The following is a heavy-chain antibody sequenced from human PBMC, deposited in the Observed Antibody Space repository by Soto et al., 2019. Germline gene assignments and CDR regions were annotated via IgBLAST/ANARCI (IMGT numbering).Heavy chain of an antibody. CDR3: ARDPQGRFWSDP. CDR1: GFTFSSYG. Sequence: GGSLRLSCAASGFTFSSYGMHWVRQAPGKGLEWVAVIWYDRSNKYYADSVKGRFTISRDNSKNTLYLQMNSLRAEDTAVYYCARDPQGRFWSDPWGQGTLVTVSS. D-gene: IGHD3-10*01. V-gene: IGHV3-33*01. CDR2: IWYDRSNK. J-gene: IGHJ5*02.